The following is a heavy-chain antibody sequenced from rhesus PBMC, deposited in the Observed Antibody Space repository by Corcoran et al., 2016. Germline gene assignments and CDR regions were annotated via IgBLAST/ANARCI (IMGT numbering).Heavy chain of an antibody. CDR2: ISGSSSTQ. CDR1: GFTFSDHY. CDR3: ARSGEDDYWLLYYFDY. D-gene: IGHD3-9*01. Sequence: EVQLLESGGGLVQPGGSLRLSCVASGFTFSDHYMDWVRQAPGKGLEWVSSISGSSSTQLYPDSVKGRFTNTRDNAKNTVYLQMNSLRAEDTAVYYCARSGEDDYWLLYYFDYWGQGVLVTVSS. V-gene: IGHV3-110*01. J-gene: IGHJ4*01.